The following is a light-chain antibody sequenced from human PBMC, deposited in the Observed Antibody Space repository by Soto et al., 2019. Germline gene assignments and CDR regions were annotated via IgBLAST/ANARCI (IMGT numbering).Light chain of an antibody. CDR3: LQSYSSVT. CDR1: QIISSW. J-gene: IGKJ5*01. V-gene: IGKV1-5*01. CDR2: DAS. Sequence: DIHLTHSPAFLSASVVYRVTITFLASQIISSWLSFYQQKPGKAPKLLIYDASSLEGGVPSRFSGSASGTEFTLTISSLQPEDFATYYCLQSYSSVTFGQGTRLEIK.